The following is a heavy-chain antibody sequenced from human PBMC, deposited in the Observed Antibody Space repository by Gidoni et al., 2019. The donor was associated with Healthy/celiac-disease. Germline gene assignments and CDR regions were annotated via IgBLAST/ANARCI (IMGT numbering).Heavy chain of an antibody. V-gene: IGHV4-39*01. CDR1: GGSISSSSYY. CDR2: IYYSGST. D-gene: IGHD4-17*01. Sequence: PSATLSLTCTVPGGSISSSSYYWRWIRQPPGKGLEWIGSIYYSGSTYYNPSLKSRVTISVDTSKNQFSLKLSSVTAADTAVYYCARHYGPYGDYYEDGGGTVWEVWGQGTLVTVSS. CDR3: ARHYGPYGDYYEDGGGTVWEV. J-gene: IGHJ4*02.